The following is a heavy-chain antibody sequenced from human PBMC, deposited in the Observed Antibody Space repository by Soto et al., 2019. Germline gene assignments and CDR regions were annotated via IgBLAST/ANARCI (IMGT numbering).Heavy chain of an antibody. Sequence: SETLSLTCTVSGGSISSGDYYWSWIRQPPGKGLEWIGYIYSSGSTYYNPSLKSRVTISVDTSKNQFSLKLSSVTAADTAVYYCARARSIAARPLDYWGQGTPVT. CDR1: GGSISSGDYY. V-gene: IGHV4-30-4*01. CDR2: IYSSGST. J-gene: IGHJ4*02. CDR3: ARARSIAARPLDY. D-gene: IGHD6-6*01.